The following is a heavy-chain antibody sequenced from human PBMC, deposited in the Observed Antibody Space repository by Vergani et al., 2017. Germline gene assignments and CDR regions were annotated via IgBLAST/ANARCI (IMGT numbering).Heavy chain of an antibody. CDR3: ARGRGYYDIVTDVPKPRWFDP. J-gene: IGHJ5*02. CDR1: GGSFSGYY. D-gene: IGHD3-9*01. CDR2: INHSGST. V-gene: IGHV4-34*01. Sequence: QVQLQQWGAGLLKPSETLSLTCAVYGGSFSGYYWSWIRQPPGKGLEWIGEINHSGSTNYNPSLKSRVTISVDTSKNQFSLKLSSVTAADTAVYYCARGRGYYDIVTDVPKPRWFDPWGQGTLVTVSS.